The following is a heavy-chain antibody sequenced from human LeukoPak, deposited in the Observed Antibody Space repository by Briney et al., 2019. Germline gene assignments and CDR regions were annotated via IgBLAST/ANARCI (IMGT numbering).Heavy chain of an antibody. Sequence: SPSETLSLTCTVSGGSISSSSYYWGWIRQPPGKGLEWIGSIYYSGSTYYNPSLKSRVTISVDTSKNQFSLKLSSVTAADTAVYYCARRDPGDAFDIWGQGTMVTVSS. CDR3: ARRDPGDAFDI. J-gene: IGHJ3*02. V-gene: IGHV4-39*01. CDR1: GGSISSSSYY. CDR2: IYYSGST. D-gene: IGHD7-27*01.